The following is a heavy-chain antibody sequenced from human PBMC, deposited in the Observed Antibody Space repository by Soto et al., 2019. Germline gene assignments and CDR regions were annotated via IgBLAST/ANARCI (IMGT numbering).Heavy chain of an antibody. CDR3: AREFPNYDILTGYSYYYYGMDV. CDR1: GYTFTSYG. V-gene: IGHV1-18*01. D-gene: IGHD3-9*01. Sequence: ASVKVSCKASGYTFTSYGISWVRQAPGQGLEWMGWISAYNGNTNYAQKLQGRVTMTTDTSTSTAYMEPRSLRSDDTAVYYCAREFPNYDILTGYSYYYYGMDVWGQGTTVTVSS. J-gene: IGHJ6*02. CDR2: ISAYNGNT.